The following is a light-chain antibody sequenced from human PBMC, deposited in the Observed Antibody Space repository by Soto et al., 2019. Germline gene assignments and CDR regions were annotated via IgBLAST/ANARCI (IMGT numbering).Light chain of an antibody. CDR2: DAS. V-gene: IGKV3-11*01. J-gene: IGKJ3*01. CDR3: QQRSNWPLT. CDR1: QSVSSY. Sequence: EILLTQSPATLSLSPGERATLSCRASQSVSSYLAWYQQKPGQAPRLLIYDASNRATGIPARFSGSGSGTDFTLIISSLEPEDFAVYYCQQRSNWPLTFGPGTKVDIK.